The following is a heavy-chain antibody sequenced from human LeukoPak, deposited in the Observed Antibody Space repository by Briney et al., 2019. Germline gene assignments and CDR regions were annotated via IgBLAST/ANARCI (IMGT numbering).Heavy chain of an antibody. J-gene: IGHJ4*02. CDR2: INNDGTAT. CDR3: ARGLNGDYYDSSGYYGSFFDY. Sequence: GGSLRLSCAASGYTFSAYWMHWVRQVPGKGLVWVSRINNDGTATFFADSVKGRFTISRDNAKNSLYLQMNSLRAEDTAVYYCARGLNGDYYDSSGYYGSFFDYWGQGTLVTVSS. D-gene: IGHD3-22*01. V-gene: IGHV3-74*01. CDR1: GYTFSAYW.